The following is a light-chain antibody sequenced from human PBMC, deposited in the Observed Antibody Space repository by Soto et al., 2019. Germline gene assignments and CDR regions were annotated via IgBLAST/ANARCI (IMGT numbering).Light chain of an antibody. J-gene: IGKJ4*01. CDR3: HHYGSTLLT. CDR2: GAS. V-gene: IGKV3-20*01. Sequence: IVLTQSPGTLSLSPGERATLSCKSSQRVSRSNIGWYQQKPGQAPSLLIYGASKRTTGVPDRFSGSGSDTEFTLIISRLEPEDFAVYYCHHYGSTLLTFGEGTKVEIK. CDR1: QRVSRSN.